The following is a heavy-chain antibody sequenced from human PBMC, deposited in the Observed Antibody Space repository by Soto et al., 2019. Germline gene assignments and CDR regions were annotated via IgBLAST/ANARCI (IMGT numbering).Heavy chain of an antibody. Sequence: QVQMVQSGAEVKKPGASVKVSCKASGYTFTTYGLSWVRQAPGQGLEWMGWISAYYGSTNYAQKFQGRVTMTTDTPTSTAYMELRSLRSDDTAVYYCAKDLLLTTITTVGDWGQGTLVTVSS. CDR1: GYTFTTYG. D-gene: IGHD4-17*01. V-gene: IGHV1-18*01. CDR2: ISAYYGST. CDR3: AKDLLLTTITTVGD. J-gene: IGHJ4*02.